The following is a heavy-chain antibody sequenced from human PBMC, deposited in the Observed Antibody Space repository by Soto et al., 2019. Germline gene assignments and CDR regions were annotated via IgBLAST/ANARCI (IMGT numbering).Heavy chain of an antibody. Sequence: GASVKVSCKTSGYTFTSYGISWVRQAPGQGLEWMGWISAYNGNTNYAQKLQGRVTMTTDTSTSTAYMELRSLRPDDTAVYYCARVWGMITFGGVIAPDYWGQGTLVTVSS. CDR2: ISAYNGNT. CDR1: GYTFTSYG. J-gene: IGHJ4*02. CDR3: ARVWGMITFGGVIAPDY. V-gene: IGHV1-18*04. D-gene: IGHD3-16*02.